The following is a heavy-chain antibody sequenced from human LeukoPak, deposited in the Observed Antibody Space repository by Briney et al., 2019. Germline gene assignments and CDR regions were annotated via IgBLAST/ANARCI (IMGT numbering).Heavy chain of an antibody. J-gene: IGHJ4*02. CDR2: ISGSGGST. CDR3: ANGPVLANFDY. CDR1: GFTFSSYA. D-gene: IGHD4/OR15-4a*01. V-gene: IGHV3-23*01. Sequence: GGSLRLSCAASGFTFSSYAMSWVRQAPGKGLEWGSAISGSGGSTYYADSVKGRFTISRDNSKNTLYLQMNSLRAEDTAVYYCANGPVLANFDYWGQGTLVTVSS.